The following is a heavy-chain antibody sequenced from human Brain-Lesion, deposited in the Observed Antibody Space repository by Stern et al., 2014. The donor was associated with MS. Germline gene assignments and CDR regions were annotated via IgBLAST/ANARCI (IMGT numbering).Heavy chain of an antibody. CDR3: ARDQRGITIFGVVTDYYYLGMDV. J-gene: IGHJ6*02. D-gene: IGHD3-3*01. CDR2: ITPNTGGP. V-gene: IGHV1-2*02. CDR1: GYIFTGYY. Sequence: DQLVESGAEVKKPGASVKVSCKTSGYIFTGYYIHWVRQAPGQGLEWMAWITPNTGGPKYAQKFQGRVTMSRDTSISTAYVELSSLTSDDTAVYYCARDQRGITIFGVVTDYYYLGMDVWGQGTTVTVSS.